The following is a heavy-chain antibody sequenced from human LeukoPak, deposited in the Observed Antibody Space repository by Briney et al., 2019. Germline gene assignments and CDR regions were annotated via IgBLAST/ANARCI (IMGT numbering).Heavy chain of an antibody. CDR3: ARAFQSLGGLSLPDY. Sequence: ASVKVSCKASGYSFTNYAMNWVRQAPGQGLEWMGWIHPSTGNPTYAQGFTGRFVFSLDTSVCTTYLQISSLKAEDTAVYFCARAFQSLGGLSLPDYWGQGTLLTVSS. V-gene: IGHV7-4-1*02. CDR1: GYSFTNYA. J-gene: IGHJ4*02. CDR2: IHPSTGNP. D-gene: IGHD3-16*02.